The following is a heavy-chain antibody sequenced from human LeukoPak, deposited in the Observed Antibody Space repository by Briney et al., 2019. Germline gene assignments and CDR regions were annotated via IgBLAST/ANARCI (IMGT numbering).Heavy chain of an antibody. CDR1: GGSISSSSAY. CDR3: VSPRGFSYGYFDY. V-gene: IGHV4-39*01. J-gene: IGHJ4*02. D-gene: IGHD5-18*01. Sequence: SSETLSLTCTVSGGSISSSSAYWGWIRQPPGKGLEWIGSIYYSKNTYYNPSLKSRVTISADTSKNQFSLTLGSVSATDTAVYYCVSPRGFSYGYFDYWGQGTLVTVSS. CDR2: IYYSKNT.